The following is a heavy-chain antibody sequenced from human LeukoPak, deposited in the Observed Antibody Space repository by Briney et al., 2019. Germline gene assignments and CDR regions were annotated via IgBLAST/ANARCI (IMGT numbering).Heavy chain of an antibody. D-gene: IGHD3-10*01. V-gene: IGHV4-38-2*02. J-gene: IGHJ4*02. CDR1: GGSISSYY. CDR2: IYHSGST. CDR3: ARDLKYYYGSGSYHDY. Sequence: SETLSLTCTVSGGSISSYYWSWIRQPPGKGLEWIGSIYHSGSTYYNPSLKSRVTISVDTSKNQFSLKLSSVTAADTAVYYCARDLKYYYGSGSYHDYWGQGTLVTVSS.